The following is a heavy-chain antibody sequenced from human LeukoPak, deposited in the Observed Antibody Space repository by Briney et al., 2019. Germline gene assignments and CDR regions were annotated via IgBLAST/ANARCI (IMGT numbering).Heavy chain of an antibody. J-gene: IGHJ6*04. V-gene: IGHV3-48*03. Sequence: PGGSLRLSCAASGFTFSSYEMNWVRQAPGKGLEWVSYISSSGSTIYYADSVKGRFTISRDNAKNPLYLQMNSLRAEDTAVYYCARESYLGMDVWGKGTTVTVSP. CDR2: ISSSGSTI. CDR1: GFTFSSYE. CDR3: ARESYLGMDV. D-gene: IGHD3-16*02.